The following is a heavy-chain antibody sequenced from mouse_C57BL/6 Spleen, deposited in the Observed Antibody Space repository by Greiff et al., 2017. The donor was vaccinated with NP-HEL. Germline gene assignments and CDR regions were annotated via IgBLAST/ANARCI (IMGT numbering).Heavy chain of an antibody. Sequence: EVKVVESEGGLVQPGSSMKLSCTASGFTFSDYYMAWVRQVPEKGLEWVANINYDGSSTYYLDSLKSRFIISRDNAKNILYLQMSSLKSEDTATYYCARVPFYYGSSYGYFDVWGTGTTVTVSS. CDR2: INYDGSST. D-gene: IGHD1-1*01. V-gene: IGHV5-16*01. CDR3: ARVPFYYGSSYGYFDV. CDR1: GFTFSDYY. J-gene: IGHJ1*03.